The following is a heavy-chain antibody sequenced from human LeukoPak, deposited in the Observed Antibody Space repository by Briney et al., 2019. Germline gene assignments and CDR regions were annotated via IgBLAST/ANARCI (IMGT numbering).Heavy chain of an antibody. V-gene: IGHV3-33*01. J-gene: IGHJ4*02. CDR1: GFTFSSYG. D-gene: IGHD3-22*01. Sequence: GGSLRLSCAASGFTFSSYGMHWVRQAPGKGLEWVAVIWYDGSNKYYADSVKGRFTISRDNSKNTLYLQMNSLRAADTAVYYCARGVNYYDSSGSIFRYWGQGTLVTVSS. CDR3: ARGVNYYDSSGSIFRY. CDR2: IWYDGSNK.